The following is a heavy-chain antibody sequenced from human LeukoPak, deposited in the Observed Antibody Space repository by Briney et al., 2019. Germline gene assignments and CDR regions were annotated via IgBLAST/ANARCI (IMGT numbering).Heavy chain of an antibody. V-gene: IGHV4-4*09. J-gene: IGHJ6*03. Sequence: NPSETLSLTCTVSGGSISSYYWSWIRQPPGKGLEWIGYIYTSGSTNYNPSLKSRVTISVDTSKNQFSLKLSSVTAADTAVYYCARVITGTTSTTYYYYYYMDVWGKGTTVTVSS. CDR3: ARVITGTTSTTYYYYYYMDV. D-gene: IGHD1-7*01. CDR2: IYTSGST. CDR1: GGSISSYY.